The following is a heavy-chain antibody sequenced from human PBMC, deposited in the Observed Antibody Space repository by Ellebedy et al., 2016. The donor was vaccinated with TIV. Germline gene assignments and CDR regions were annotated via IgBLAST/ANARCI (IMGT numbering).Heavy chain of an antibody. CDR1: GGSFSGYY. Sequence: MPSETLSLTCAVNGGSFSGYYWSWIRQPPGKGLEWIGYIYYTGSTYYNPSLKSRLIISVDTSKNQFSLKLTSVTAADTAVYYCARGRWLQPYFDYWGQGTPVTVSS. D-gene: IGHD5-24*01. V-gene: IGHV4-59*06. J-gene: IGHJ4*02. CDR2: IYYTGST. CDR3: ARGRWLQPYFDY.